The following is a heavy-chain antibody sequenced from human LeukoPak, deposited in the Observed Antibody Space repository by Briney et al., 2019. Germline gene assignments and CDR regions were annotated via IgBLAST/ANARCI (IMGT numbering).Heavy chain of an antibody. CDR2: IYYSGST. Sequence: SETLSLTCTVSGGSISSYYWSWIRQPPGKGLEWIGYIYYSGSTNYNPSLKSRVTISVDTSKNQFSLKLSSVTAADTAVCYCARDSRIAAATHFDYWGQGTLVTVSS. J-gene: IGHJ4*02. D-gene: IGHD6-13*01. CDR1: GGSISSYY. V-gene: IGHV4-59*01. CDR3: ARDSRIAAATHFDY.